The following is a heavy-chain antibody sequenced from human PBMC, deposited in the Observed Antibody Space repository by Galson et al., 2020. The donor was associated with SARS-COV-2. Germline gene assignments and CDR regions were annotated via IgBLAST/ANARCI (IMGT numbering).Heavy chain of an antibody. V-gene: IGHV1-24*01. J-gene: IGHJ5*02. CDR2: FDPEDGET. Sequence: ASVKVSCKVSGYTLTELSMHWVRQAPGKGLEWMGGFDPEDGETIYAQKFQGRVTMTEDTSTDTAYMELSSLRSEDTAMYYCATGTPVLATYWFDPWGQGTLVTVSS. D-gene: IGHD5-12*01. CDR3: ATGTPVLATYWFDP. CDR1: GYTLTELS.